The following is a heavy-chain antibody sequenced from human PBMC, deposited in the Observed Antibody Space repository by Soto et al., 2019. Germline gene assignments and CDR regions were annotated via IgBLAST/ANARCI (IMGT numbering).Heavy chain of an antibody. J-gene: IGHJ4*02. CDR2: INPNSGGT. V-gene: IGHV1-2*04. CDR1: GYTFTGYY. CDR3: ARGASQCYDFGSGYYLRDWVFDY. D-gene: IGHD3-3*01. Sequence: ASVKVSCKASGYTFTGYYMHWVRQAPGQGLEWMGWINPNSGGTNYAQKFQGWVTMTRDTSISTAYMELSRLRSDDTAVYYCARGASQCYDFGSGYYLRDWVFDYWGQGTLVTVSS.